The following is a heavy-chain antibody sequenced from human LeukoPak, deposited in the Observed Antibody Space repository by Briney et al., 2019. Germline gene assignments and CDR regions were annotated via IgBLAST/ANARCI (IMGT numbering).Heavy chain of an antibody. V-gene: IGHV4-59*01. CDR1: GGSISSYY. CDR2: IYYSGST. CDR3: ARGAAVDHPVDY. Sequence: SETLSLTCTVSGGSISSYYWSWIRQPPGKGLEWIGYIYYSGSTNYNPSLKSRVTISVDTSKNQFSLKLSSVTAADTAVYYCARGAAVDHPVDYWGQGTLVTVSS. J-gene: IGHJ4*02. D-gene: IGHD6-13*01.